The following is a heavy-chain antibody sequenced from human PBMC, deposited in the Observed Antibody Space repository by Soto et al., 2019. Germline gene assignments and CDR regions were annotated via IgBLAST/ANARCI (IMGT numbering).Heavy chain of an antibody. CDR2: IYHSGST. CDR1: GGSISSGGYS. CDR3: ASGRPTALDD. V-gene: IGHV4-30-2*01. D-gene: IGHD1-26*01. Sequence: QLQLQESGSGLVKPSQTLSLTCAVSGGSISSGGYSWYWIRQPPGKGLEWIGYIYHSGSTYYNPSLXXRVTSSVDRSKIQFSLKLTSVTAADTAVYYCASGRPTALDDWGQGTLVTVSS. J-gene: IGHJ4*02.